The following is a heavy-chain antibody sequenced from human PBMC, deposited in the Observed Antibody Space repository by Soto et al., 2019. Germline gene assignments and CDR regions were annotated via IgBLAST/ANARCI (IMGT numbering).Heavy chain of an antibody. CDR1: GFTFSSYA. CDR2: ISGSGGST. CDR3: AKERLALVWELLAYFDY. V-gene: IGHV3-23*01. J-gene: IGHJ4*02. Sequence: GGSLRLSCAASGFTFSSYAMSWVRQAPGKGLEWVSAISGSGGSTYYADSVKGRFTISRDNSKNTLYLQMNSLRAEDTAVYYCAKERLALVWELLAYFDYWGQGTLVTVSS. D-gene: IGHD1-26*01.